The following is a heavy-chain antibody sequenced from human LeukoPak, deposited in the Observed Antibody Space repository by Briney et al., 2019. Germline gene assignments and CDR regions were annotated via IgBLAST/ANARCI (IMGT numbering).Heavy chain of an antibody. V-gene: IGHV3-74*01. Sequence: GGSLRLSCAASGFTFSSFWMHWVRQAPGKGLVWLSSINSDGSSTSYADSVKGRFTISRDNAKNTLYLQMNSLRAEDTAVYYCARGHYDILTGYPTFDYWGQGTLVTVSS. D-gene: IGHD3-9*01. CDR1: GFTFSSFW. J-gene: IGHJ4*02. CDR3: ARGHYDILTGYPTFDY. CDR2: INSDGSST.